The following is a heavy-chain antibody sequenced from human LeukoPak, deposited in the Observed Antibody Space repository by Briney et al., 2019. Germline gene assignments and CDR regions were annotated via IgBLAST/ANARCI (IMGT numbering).Heavy chain of an antibody. CDR3: ARDRGSYRPIDY. V-gene: IGHV3-21*01. CDR1: GFTVSSNY. J-gene: IGHJ4*02. CDR2: ISSSGTYI. Sequence: GGSLRLSCAASGFTVSSNYMNWVRQAPGKGLEWVSSISSSGTYIYYADSVKGRFTISRDNAKNSVYLQMNSLRVEDTAVYYCARDRGSYRPIDYWGQGTLVTVSS. D-gene: IGHD1-26*01.